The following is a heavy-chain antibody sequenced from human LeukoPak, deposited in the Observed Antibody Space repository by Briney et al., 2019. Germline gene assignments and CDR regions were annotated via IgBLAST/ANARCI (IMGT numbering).Heavy chain of an antibody. CDR2: MNPNSGNT. CDR1: AYTFTSYD. J-gene: IGHJ4*02. CDR3: ATGGDSGHPFDY. V-gene: IGHV1-8*03. Sequence: VASVRVSCKASAYTFTSYDINWVRQATGQGLEWMGWMNPNSGNTGYAQKFQGRVTITRNTSISTAYMELSSLRSEDTAVYYCATGGDSGHPFDYWGQGTLVTVSS. D-gene: IGHD5-12*01.